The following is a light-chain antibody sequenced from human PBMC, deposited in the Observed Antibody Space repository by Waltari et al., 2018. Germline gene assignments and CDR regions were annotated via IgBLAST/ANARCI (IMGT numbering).Light chain of an antibody. CDR2: EVN. J-gene: IGLJ1*01. Sequence: QSALTQPASVSGSPGQSITLSCTGSRIDVETYNLVSWYQQNPGKAPKLIIYEVNKRPSGVSYRFSGSKSGNTASLTISGLHADDEADYYCCSYAGTSIYVFGTGTKVTV. CDR1: RIDVETYNL. V-gene: IGLV2-23*02. CDR3: CSYAGTSIYV.